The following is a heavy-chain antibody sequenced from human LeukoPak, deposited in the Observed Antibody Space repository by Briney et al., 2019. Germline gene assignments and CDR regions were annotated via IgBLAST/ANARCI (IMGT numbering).Heavy chain of an antibody. CDR2: ISGSGGNT. J-gene: IGHJ4*02. CDR1: GLTFSTYA. D-gene: IGHD3-10*01. V-gene: IGHV3-23*01. CDR3: AKGNYYGSGSYGYFDY. Sequence: GGSLRLSCAASGLTFSTYAMSWVRQAPGKGLERVSAISGSGGNTFFADSVKGRFTIFRDNSKNTVYLQMNSLRAEDTAVYYCAKGNYYGSGSYGYFDYWGQGTLVTVSS.